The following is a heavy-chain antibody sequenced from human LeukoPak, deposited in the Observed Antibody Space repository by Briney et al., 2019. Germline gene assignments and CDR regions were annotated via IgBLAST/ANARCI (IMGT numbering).Heavy chain of an antibody. CDR2: ISSSGST. D-gene: IGHD3-22*01. CDR3: ARGPYPYDSSGAFDI. CDR1: GDSISSGDYY. V-gene: IGHV4-61*02. Sequence: SQTLSLTCTVSGDSISSGDYYWSWIRQPAGKGLEWIGRISSSGSTNYNPSLKSRVTISVDTSKNQFSLKLSSVTAADTAVYFCARGPYPYDSSGAFDIWGQGTMVTVSS. J-gene: IGHJ3*02.